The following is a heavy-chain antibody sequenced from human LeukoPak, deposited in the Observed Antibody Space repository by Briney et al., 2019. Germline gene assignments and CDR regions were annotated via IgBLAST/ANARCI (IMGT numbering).Heavy chain of an antibody. CDR3: VRDPSNSGNWFDL. CDR2: LGTDGTYT. D-gene: IGHD4-11*01. V-gene: IGHV3-74*01. J-gene: IGHJ5*02. Sequence: SLRLSCAPAGLNLRGYWMHWVRQPPGKGLVWVSRLGTDGTYTNYANSVRGRFSISRHNSKNPPYLQMASQIAEDTAISYCVRDPSNSGNWFDLWGQGTLVTVSS. CDR1: GLNLRGYW.